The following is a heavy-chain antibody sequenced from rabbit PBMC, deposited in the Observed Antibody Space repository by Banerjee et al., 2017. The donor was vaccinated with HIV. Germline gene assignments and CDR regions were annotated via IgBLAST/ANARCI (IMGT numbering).Heavy chain of an antibody. V-gene: IGHV1S45*01. CDR2: IYAGDGNT. J-gene: IGHJ4*01. CDR3: ARSSSGAYGYNL. D-gene: IGHD1-1*01. CDR1: GFDFSSNA. Sequence: QEQLVESGGDLVKPGASLTLTCTASGFDFSSNAMCWVRQAPGKGLEWIACIYAGDGNTYYASWAKGRFTISKTSSTTVTLQMTSLTAADTATYFCARSSSGAYGYNLWGPGTLVTVS.